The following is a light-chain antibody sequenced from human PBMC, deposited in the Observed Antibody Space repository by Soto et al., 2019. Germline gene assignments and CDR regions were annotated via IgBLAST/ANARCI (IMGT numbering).Light chain of an antibody. CDR3: TSYTISNSVV. V-gene: IGLV2-14*01. Sequence: QSVLTQPASVSGSPGQSITISCTGTSSDVGGYDYVSWYQQHPGKAPKLVIYEVTNRPSGVSNRFSGSKSGNTASLTISGLQAEDEADYYCTSYTISNSVVFGGGTKLTVL. CDR1: SSDVGGYDY. J-gene: IGLJ2*01. CDR2: EVT.